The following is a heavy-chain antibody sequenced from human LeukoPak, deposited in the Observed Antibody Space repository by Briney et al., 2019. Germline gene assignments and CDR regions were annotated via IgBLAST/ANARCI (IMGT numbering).Heavy chain of an antibody. CDR2: IYSGGST. V-gene: IGHV3-53*01. CDR3: ARDSDSSGYYYFFDY. CDR1: GFTVSGNY. J-gene: IGHJ4*02. D-gene: IGHD3-22*01. Sequence: GGSLRLSCAASGFTVSGNYMSWVRQAPGKGLEWVSVIYSGGSTYYADSVKGRFTISRDNSKNTLYLQMNSLRAEDTAVYYCARDSDSSGYYYFFDYWGQGTLVTVSS.